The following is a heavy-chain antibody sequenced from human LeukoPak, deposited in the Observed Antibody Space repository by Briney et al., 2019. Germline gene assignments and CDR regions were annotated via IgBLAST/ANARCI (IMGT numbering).Heavy chain of an antibody. Sequence: PSETLSLTCYLYGGSFSGYYWSWIRQSPRKGLEWIGEINQIGNTNYIPSLKSRLTISIDTSNNQFSLNLTSVTAADTGVYYCARIRRPLRGYFDHWGQGTLVT. J-gene: IGHJ4*02. V-gene: IGHV4-34*01. CDR1: GGSFSGYY. CDR2: INQIGNT. CDR3: ARIRRPLRGYFDH. D-gene: IGHD3-16*01.